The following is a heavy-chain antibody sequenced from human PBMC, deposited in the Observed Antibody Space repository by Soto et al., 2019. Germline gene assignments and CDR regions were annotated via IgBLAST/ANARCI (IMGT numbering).Heavy chain of an antibody. CDR2: IHDDGSIT. J-gene: IGHJ4*02. CDR1: VFTFSSYW. Sequence: QSVGSLRLSCAASVFTFSSYWMHWVRQSPGKGLVWVARIHDDGSITNYADSVKGRFTISRDNAKNTLYLQMNSLRAEDTAVYYCGIVTAAADGIGIDHWGQGILVTVSS. CDR3: GIVTAAADGIGIDH. D-gene: IGHD6-13*01. V-gene: IGHV3-74*01.